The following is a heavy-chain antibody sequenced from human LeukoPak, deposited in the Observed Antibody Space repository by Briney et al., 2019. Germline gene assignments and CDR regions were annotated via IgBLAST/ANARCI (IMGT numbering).Heavy chain of an antibody. V-gene: IGHV3-21*01. CDR1: GFTFGSYS. CDR3: ARDGWGLRGIQLWSFSDY. J-gene: IGHJ4*02. D-gene: IGHD5-18*01. CDR2: ISSSSSYI. Sequence: GGSLRLSCAASGFTFGSYSMNWVRQAPGKGLEWVSSISSSSSYIYYADSVKGRFTISRDNAKNSLYLQMNSLRAEDTAVYYCARDGWGLRGIQLWSFSDYWGQGTLVTVSS.